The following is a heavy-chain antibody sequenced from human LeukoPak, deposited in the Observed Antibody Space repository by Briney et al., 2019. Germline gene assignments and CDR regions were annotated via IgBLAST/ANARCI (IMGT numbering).Heavy chain of an antibody. V-gene: IGHV3-7*01. J-gene: IGHJ6*03. CDR3: ARAYGDYEGYYYYYMDV. CDR1: GFTFSSYW. D-gene: IGHD4-17*01. CDR2: IKQDGSEK. Sequence: GGSLRLSCAASGFTFSSYWMSWVRQAPGKGLEWVANIKQDGSEKYYVDSVKGRFTISRDNAKNSLYLQMNSLRAEDTAVYYCARAYGDYEGYYYYYMDVWGKGTTVTVSS.